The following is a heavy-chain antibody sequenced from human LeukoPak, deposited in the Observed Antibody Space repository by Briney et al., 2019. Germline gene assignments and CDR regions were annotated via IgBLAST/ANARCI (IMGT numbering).Heavy chain of an antibody. V-gene: IGHV5-10-1*04. J-gene: IGHJ4*02. CDR2: INPSNSYS. CDR3: ARLVAVAGAPYFDY. Sequence: GESLKISCYGSGYIFTNYWISWVRQMPGKGLEWMGRINPSNSYSQYNPSFQGQVTISADKSISTAYLQWSSLKASDTAMYYCARLVAVAGAPYFDYWGQGTLVTVSS. D-gene: IGHD6-19*01. CDR1: GYIFTNYW.